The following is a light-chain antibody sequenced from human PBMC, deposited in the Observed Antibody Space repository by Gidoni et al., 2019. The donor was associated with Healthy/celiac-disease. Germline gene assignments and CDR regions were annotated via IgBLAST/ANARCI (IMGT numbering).Light chain of an antibody. CDR2: VAS. CDR3: QQYNNCPWT. CDR1: QSVSSN. V-gene: IGKV3-15*01. Sequence: EIGMTQSPATLSVSPGDRATLSCRASQSVSSNLAWYRQKPGHAPRLLIYVASTRATGVPARFSGSGSGTEFTLTISSLQSEDFAVYYCQQYNNCPWTFGQGTKLEIK. J-gene: IGKJ1*01.